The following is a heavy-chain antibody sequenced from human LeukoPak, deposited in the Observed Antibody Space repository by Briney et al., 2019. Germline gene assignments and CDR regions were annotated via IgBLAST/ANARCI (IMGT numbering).Heavy chain of an antibody. CDR3: ARDTGGSFDY. CDR1: GFTVSSNY. J-gene: IGHJ4*02. Sequence: GGSLRLSCAVSGFTVSSNYMSWVRQAPGKGLEWVSVIYSGGSTYYADSVKGRFTISRDNSKNTLYLQMNSLRAEDTAVYYCARDTGGSFDYWGQGTLVTVSS. CDR2: IYSGGST. D-gene: IGHD1-14*01. V-gene: IGHV3-53*01.